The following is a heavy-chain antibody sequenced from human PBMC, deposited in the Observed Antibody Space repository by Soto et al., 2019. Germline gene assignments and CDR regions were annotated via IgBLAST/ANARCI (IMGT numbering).Heavy chain of an antibody. Sequence: QLQLQESGSGLVKPSQTLSLTCAVSGGSLSSGGYSWSWIRQPPGKVLEWIGYIYHSGSTYYKQSLKRRCTISVDRPKNQFSLQLSSVTAADTAVYYCARRAPVFIQPWGQGTLVTVSS. CDR1: GGSLSSGGYS. V-gene: IGHV4-30-2*01. CDR2: IYHSGST. D-gene: IGHD3-10*01. J-gene: IGHJ1*01. CDR3: ARRAPVFIQP.